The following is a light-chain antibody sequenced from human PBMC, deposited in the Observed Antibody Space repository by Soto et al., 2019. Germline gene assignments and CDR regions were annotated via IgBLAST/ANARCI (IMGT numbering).Light chain of an antibody. V-gene: IGLV1-40*01. CDR2: GNI. Sequence: QSVLTQPPSVSGAPGQRVTISCTGSTSNIGAGYDIHWYQQLPGTAPKLLIYGNINRPSGVPDRFSGSKSDTSASLAITGLQADDEADYYCQSYDSSLSGWVFGGGTKLTVL. J-gene: IGLJ3*02. CDR3: QSYDSSLSGWV. CDR1: TSNIGAGYD.